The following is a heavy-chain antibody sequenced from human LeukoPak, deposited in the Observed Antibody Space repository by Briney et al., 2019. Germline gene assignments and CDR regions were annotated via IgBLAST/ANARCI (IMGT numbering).Heavy chain of an antibody. V-gene: IGHV4-59*01. D-gene: IGHD2-2*01. CDR3: ARGARPGYCSSTSCYAGDAFDI. CDR1: GGSISSYY. CDR2: IYYSGST. Sequence: SGTLSLTCTVSGGSISSYYWSWIRQPPGKGLEWIGYIYYSGSTNYNPSLKSRVTISVDTSKNQFSLKLSSVTAADTAVYYCARGARPGYCSSTSCYAGDAFDIWGQGTMVTVSS. J-gene: IGHJ3*02.